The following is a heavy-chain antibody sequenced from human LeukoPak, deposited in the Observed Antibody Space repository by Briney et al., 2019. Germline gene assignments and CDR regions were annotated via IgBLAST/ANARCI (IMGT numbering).Heavy chain of an antibody. CDR3: ARFDYGDGFDY. Sequence: TLPLTCTVSGGSISSGRFYWIWIAQRPGKALEGIGRLYNSGRTNYHPSLKSRVTISVDTSKNQFSLKLSSVTAADTAVYYCARFDYGDGFDYWGQGTLVTVSS. CDR2: LYNSGRT. J-gene: IGHJ4*02. V-gene: IGHV4-61*02. D-gene: IGHD4-17*01. CDR1: GGSISSGRFY.